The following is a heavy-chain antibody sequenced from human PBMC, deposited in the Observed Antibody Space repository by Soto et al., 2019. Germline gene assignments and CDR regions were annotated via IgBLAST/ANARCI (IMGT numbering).Heavy chain of an antibody. J-gene: IGHJ5*02. D-gene: IGHD2-2*01. CDR1: GFTFSSYA. V-gene: IGHV3-23*01. CDR2: ISGSGGST. Sequence: EVQLLESGGGLVQPGGSLRLSCAASGFTFSSYAMSWVRQAPGKGLEWVSAISGSGGSTYYADSVKGRFTISRDNSKNTLYLQMNSLRAEDTAVYYCAKAREPSCCEVARDWFDPWGQGTLVTVSS. CDR3: AKAREPSCCEVARDWFDP.